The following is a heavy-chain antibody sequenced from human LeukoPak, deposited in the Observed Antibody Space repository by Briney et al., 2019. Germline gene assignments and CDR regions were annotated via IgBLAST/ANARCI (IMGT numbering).Heavy chain of an antibody. CDR1: GYTFTGYY. J-gene: IGHJ3*02. Sequence: GASVKVSCKASGYTFTGYYMHWVRQAPGQGLEWMGWINPNSGGTNYAQKFQGRVTMTRDTSISTAYMELSRLRSDDTAVYYCARDLSEGYCTNGVCGAFDIWGQGTMVTVSS. D-gene: IGHD2-8*01. CDR3: ARDLSEGYCTNGVCGAFDI. V-gene: IGHV1-2*02. CDR2: INPNSGGT.